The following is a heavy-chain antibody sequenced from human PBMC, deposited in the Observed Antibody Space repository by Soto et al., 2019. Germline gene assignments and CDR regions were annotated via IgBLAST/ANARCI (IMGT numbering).Heavy chain of an antibody. V-gene: IGHV3-64*01. CDR2: ISSNGDNT. CDR3: ARARYSSDWLPFEY. J-gene: IGHJ4*02. CDR1: GFTFSSYA. D-gene: IGHD6-19*01. Sequence: DVQLVESGGGLVQPGGSLRLSCAASGFTFSSYAIHWVRQAPGKGLEFVSAISSNGDNTYYANSVKGRFTISRDSSKNTLYIQMGSLRAEDMAVYYCARARYSSDWLPFEYWGQGTLVTVSS.